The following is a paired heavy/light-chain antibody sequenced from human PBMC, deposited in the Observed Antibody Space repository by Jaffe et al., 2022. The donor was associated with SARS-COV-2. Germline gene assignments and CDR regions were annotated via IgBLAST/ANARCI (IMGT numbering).Light chain of an antibody. V-gene: IGKV1-33*01. CDR2: AAS. Sequence: DIQMTQSPSSLSASVGDRVTITCQASQAIHNSLNWYQQKPGRAPKLLIYAASNLGTGVPARFRGSGSGTDFTLTISSLQPEDIATYYCQQCDNLPLTFGGGTKVEI. CDR3: QQCDNLPLT. CDR1: QAIHNS. J-gene: IGKJ4*01.
Heavy chain of an antibody. Sequence: QVQLQESGPGLLKPSETLSLTCTVSDGSMSGYYWTWIRQSPGEGLEWIGFVFYGGDSYYNPSLKSRVTISVDTSKNQVSLRLTSVTAADTAVYYCARQRRHNWTYGWIDPWGQGTQVTVTS. CDR3: ARQRRHNWTYGWIDP. J-gene: IGHJ5*02. CDR1: DGSMSGYY. V-gene: IGHV4-59*08. CDR2: VFYGGDS. D-gene: IGHD4-17*01.